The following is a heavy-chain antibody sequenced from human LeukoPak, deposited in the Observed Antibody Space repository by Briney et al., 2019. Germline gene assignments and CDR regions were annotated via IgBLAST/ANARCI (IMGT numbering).Heavy chain of an antibody. J-gene: IGHJ4*02. CDR1: GGSISSSSYY. CDR2: IYYSGST. Sequence: SETLSLTCTVSGGSISSSSYYWGWIRQPPGKGLEWIGSIYYSGSTYYSPSLKSRVTMSVDTSKNHFSLKLSSVTAADTAVYYCVRLTMVRGVIITNAGWGQGTLVTVSS. D-gene: IGHD3-10*01. CDR3: VRLTMVRGVIITNAG. V-gene: IGHV4-39*01.